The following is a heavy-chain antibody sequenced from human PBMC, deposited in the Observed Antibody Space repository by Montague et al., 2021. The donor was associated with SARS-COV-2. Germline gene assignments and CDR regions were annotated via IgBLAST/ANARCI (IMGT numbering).Heavy chain of an antibody. CDR2: TYYRSQWYE. CDR3: ARGAYHDLYYYYHGMDV. Sequence: CAISRDSVSSQSAAWNWIRQSPSRGLEWLGRTYYRSQWYEDYAVSVKGRITIKPDTSKNQFSLHLESVSPDDTALYYCARGAYHDLYYYYHGMDVWGRGTTVSVSS. D-gene: IGHD2-2*01. J-gene: IGHJ6*02. CDR1: RDSVSSQSAA. V-gene: IGHV6-1*01.